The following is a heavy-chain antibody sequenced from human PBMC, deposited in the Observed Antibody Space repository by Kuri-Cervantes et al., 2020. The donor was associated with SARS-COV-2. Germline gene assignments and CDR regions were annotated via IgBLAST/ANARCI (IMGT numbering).Heavy chain of an antibody. D-gene: IGHD2-2*01. CDR1: GFRFSSYA. CDR2: ISYDGSNK. V-gene: IGHV3-30*04. Sequence: GGSLRLSCAASGFRFSSYAMHWVRQAPGKELEWVAVISYDGSNKYYADSVKGRFTISRDNSKNTLYLQMNSLRAEDTAVYYCAKALRIVVVPAALGFDYYYGMDVWGQGTTVTVSS. CDR3: AKALRIVVVPAALGFDYYYGMDV. J-gene: IGHJ6*02.